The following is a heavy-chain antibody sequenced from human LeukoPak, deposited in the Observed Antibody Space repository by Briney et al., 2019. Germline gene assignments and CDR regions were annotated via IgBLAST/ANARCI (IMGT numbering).Heavy chain of an antibody. J-gene: IGHJ6*03. V-gene: IGHV3-21*01. CDR1: GFTFSSYS. Sequence: GGSLRLSCAASGFTFSSYSMNWVRQAPGKGLEWVSSISSSSSYIYYADSVKGRFTISRDNAKNSLYLQMNSLRAEDTAVYYCARDFRHSYYMDVWGKGTTVTVSS. CDR2: ISSSSSYI. CDR3: ARDFRHSYYMDV.